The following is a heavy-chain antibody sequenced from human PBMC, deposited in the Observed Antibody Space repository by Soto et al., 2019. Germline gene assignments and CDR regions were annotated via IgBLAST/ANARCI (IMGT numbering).Heavy chain of an antibody. Sequence: VQLVQSGAEVKKPGSSVKVSCKASGGTFSSYAISWVRQAPGQGLEWMGGIIPIFGTANYAQKFQGRVTITADESTSTAYMELSSLRSEDTAVYYCARAGYSSSQYYYYYGMDVWGQGTTVTVSS. CDR2: IIPIFGTA. CDR3: ARAGYSSSQYYYYYGMDV. J-gene: IGHJ6*02. CDR1: GGTFSSYA. V-gene: IGHV1-69*01. D-gene: IGHD6-13*01.